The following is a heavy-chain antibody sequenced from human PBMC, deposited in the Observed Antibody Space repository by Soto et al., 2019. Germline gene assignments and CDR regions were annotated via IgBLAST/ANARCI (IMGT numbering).Heavy chain of an antibody. Sequence: SETLSLTCTVSGGSINSGGYYWSWIRQHPGKGLEWVGYIYYSGTTYYNPSLQSRLSISRDTPKNQFSLKLTSVTAADTAVYYCARGFPTVVTVDYWGQGTLVTVSS. J-gene: IGHJ4*02. D-gene: IGHD4-17*01. CDR2: IYYSGTT. V-gene: IGHV4-31*03. CDR3: ARGFPTVVTVDY. CDR1: GGSINSGGYY.